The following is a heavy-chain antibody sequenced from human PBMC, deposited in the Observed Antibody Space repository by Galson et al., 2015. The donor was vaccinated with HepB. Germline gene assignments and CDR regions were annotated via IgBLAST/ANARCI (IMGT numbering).Heavy chain of an antibody. V-gene: IGHV3-23*01. J-gene: IGHJ4*02. CDR3: ANEYYYDSSGDYFDY. CDR1: GFTFSSYA. Sequence: SLRLSCAAYGFTFSSYAMSWVRQAPGKGLEWVSAISGSGGSTYYADSVKGRFTISRDNSKNTLYLQMNSLRAEDTAVYYCANEYYYDSSGDYFDYWGQGILVTVSS. CDR2: ISGSGGST. D-gene: IGHD3-22*01.